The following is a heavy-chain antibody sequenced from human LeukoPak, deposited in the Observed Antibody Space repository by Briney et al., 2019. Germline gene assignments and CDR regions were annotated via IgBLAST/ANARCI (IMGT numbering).Heavy chain of an antibody. J-gene: IGHJ4*02. CDR3: ARVGDTAMVNFDY. V-gene: IGHV3-48*01. CDR2: ISSSSSTI. D-gene: IGHD5-18*01. Sequence: WGSLRLSRAASGFTFSSYSMNWVRQVPGKGLEWVSYISSSSSTIYYADSVKGRFTISRDNAKNSLYLQMNSLRAEDTAVYYCARVGDTAMVNFDYWGQGTLVTVSS. CDR1: GFTFSSYS.